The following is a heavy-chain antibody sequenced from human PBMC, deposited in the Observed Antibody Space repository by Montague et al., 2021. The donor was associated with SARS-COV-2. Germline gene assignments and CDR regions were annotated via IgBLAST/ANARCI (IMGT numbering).Heavy chain of an antibody. CDR2: MHNTGTT. CDR3: ARDRVDFGAGRLGTFDF. Sequence: SETLSLTCTVSDVSITNYSCAWIRQAAGKGLEWIGRMHNTGTTDYNPFFSSRLTISADTSENQFSLKLTSVTAADTAIYSCARDRVDFGAGRLGTFDFWGQGTLVTVSS. V-gene: IGHV4-4*07. J-gene: IGHJ4*02. CDR1: DVSITNYS. D-gene: IGHD3-10*01.